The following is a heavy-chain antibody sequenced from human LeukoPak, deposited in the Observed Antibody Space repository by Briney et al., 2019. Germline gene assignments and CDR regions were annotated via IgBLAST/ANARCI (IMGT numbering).Heavy chain of an antibody. Sequence: SETLSLTCAVYGGSFSGYYWSWIRQPPGKGLEWIGEINHSGSTNYNPSLKSRVTISVDTSKNQFSLKLSSVTAADTAVYYCARPYSSSWYLRRGYYYHGMDVWGQGTTVTVSS. CDR1: GGSFSGYY. D-gene: IGHD6-13*01. CDR2: INHSGST. CDR3: ARPYSSSWYLRRGYYYHGMDV. V-gene: IGHV4-34*01. J-gene: IGHJ6*02.